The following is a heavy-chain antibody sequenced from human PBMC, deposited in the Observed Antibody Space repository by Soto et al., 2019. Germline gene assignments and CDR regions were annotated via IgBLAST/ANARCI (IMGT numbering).Heavy chain of an antibody. J-gene: IGHJ4*02. CDR1: GGSISSSSYY. CDR2: IDYTGNT. Sequence: SETLSLTCTVSGGSISSSSYYWGCIRQPPGKGLEWIASIDYTGNTFYNPSLTSRVTISVDTSKNQFSLKVTSVTAADTAVYYCARINKGYGTDSWGQGTLVTVSS. CDR3: ARINKGYGTDS. D-gene: IGHD5-18*01. V-gene: IGHV4-39*01.